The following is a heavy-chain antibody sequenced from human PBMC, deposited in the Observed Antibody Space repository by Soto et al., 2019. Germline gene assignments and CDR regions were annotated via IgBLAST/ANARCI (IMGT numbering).Heavy chain of an antibody. J-gene: IGHJ6*03. Sequence: PSETLSLTCTVSGGPIRRRGYYWSWIRQPPGKGLEWIGEINHSGSTNYNPSLKSRVTISVDTSKNQFSLKLSSVTAADTAVYYCARGLGYSNFRGGKDPYYYYYMDVWGKGTTVTVSS. CDR3: ARGLGYSNFRGGKDPYYYYYMDV. CDR1: GGPIRRRGYY. V-gene: IGHV4-34*01. D-gene: IGHD4-4*01. CDR2: INHSGST.